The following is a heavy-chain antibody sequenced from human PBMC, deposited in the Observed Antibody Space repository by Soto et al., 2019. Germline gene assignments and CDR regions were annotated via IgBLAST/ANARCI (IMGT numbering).Heavy chain of an antibody. Sequence: GGSLRLSCAASGFTFRSYWMHWVRQAPGKGLVWVSRINSDGSSTSYADSMKGRFTISRDNAKNTLYLQMNSLRAEDTAVYYCARAKGFHGSGSYPFDYWGQGTLVTVSS. CDR2: INSDGSST. J-gene: IGHJ4*02. CDR3: ARAKGFHGSGSYPFDY. CDR1: GFTFRSYW. D-gene: IGHD3-10*01. V-gene: IGHV3-74*01.